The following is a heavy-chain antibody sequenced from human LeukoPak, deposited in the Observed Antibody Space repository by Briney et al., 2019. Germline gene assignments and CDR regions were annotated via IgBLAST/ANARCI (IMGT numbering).Heavy chain of an antibody. Sequence: GGSLRLSCAASGFTFSSHTMNWVRQAPGKGLEWVSSISSASNYILYADSLKGRFTISRDNAKNSLFLQMNSLRAEDTAVYYCARGDSSSGWRDEYWGQGTLVTVSS. CDR1: GFTFSSHT. CDR3: ARGDSSSGWRDEY. V-gene: IGHV3-21*01. D-gene: IGHD6-25*01. J-gene: IGHJ4*02. CDR2: ISSASNYI.